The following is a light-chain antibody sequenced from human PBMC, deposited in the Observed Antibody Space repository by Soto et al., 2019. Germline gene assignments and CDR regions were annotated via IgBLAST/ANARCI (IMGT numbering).Light chain of an antibody. J-gene: IGKJ1*01. Sequence: VLRMSAGTLALYRRGRAPRRCRASPSVSNNYLAWYKQKPGQAPRTLIYGASNRATGIPDRFSGSGSGTDFTLTISRLEPEDFAVYYWQHYGSSGTFCQGTKVDIK. V-gene: IGKV3-20*01. CDR3: QHYGSSGT. CDR2: GAS. CDR1: PSVSNNY.